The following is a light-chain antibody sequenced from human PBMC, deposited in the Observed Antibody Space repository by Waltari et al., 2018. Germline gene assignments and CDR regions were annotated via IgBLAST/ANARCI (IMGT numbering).Light chain of an antibody. J-gene: IGLJ2*01. Sequence: QSALTQPASVSGSPGQSITISCTGTSSDVGSYKLVSWYQHHPGKAPKLLIYEGSTRPSGFSNRFSGSKSGNMASLTISGLQAEDEADYYCCSYAGSSTVVFGGGTKLTVL. V-gene: IGLV2-23*01. CDR1: SSDVGSYKL. CDR2: EGS. CDR3: CSYAGSSTVV.